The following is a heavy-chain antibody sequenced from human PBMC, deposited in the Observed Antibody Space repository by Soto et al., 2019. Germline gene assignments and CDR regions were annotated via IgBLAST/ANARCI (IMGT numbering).Heavy chain of an antibody. Sequence: PGGSLRLSCAASGFTFSSYGMHWVRQAPGKGLEWVAVIWYDGSNKYYADSVKGRFTISRDNSKSTLYLQMNSLRAEDTAVYYCAREDGYSYGYWVHYYGMDVWGQGTTVTVSS. CDR2: IWYDGSNK. CDR1: GFTFSSYG. CDR3: AREDGYSYGYWVHYYGMDV. V-gene: IGHV3-33*01. D-gene: IGHD5-18*01. J-gene: IGHJ6*02.